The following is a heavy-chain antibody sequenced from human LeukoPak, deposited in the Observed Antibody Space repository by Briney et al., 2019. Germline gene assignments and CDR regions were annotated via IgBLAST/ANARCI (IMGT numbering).Heavy chain of an antibody. V-gene: IGHV3-23*01. CDR1: GFTFSSYA. J-gene: IGHJ5*02. Sequence: GGSLRLSCAASGFTFSSYAMSWVREAPGKGLERVSAISGSGGSTYYADSVKGRFTISRDNSKNTLYLQMNSLRAEDTAVYYCAKDLSYYDFWSGDTSWFDPWGQGTLVTVSS. CDR3: AKDLSYYDFWSGDTSWFDP. CDR2: ISGSGGST. D-gene: IGHD3-3*01.